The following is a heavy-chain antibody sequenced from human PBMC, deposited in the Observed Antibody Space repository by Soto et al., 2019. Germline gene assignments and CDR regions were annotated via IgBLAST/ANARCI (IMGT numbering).Heavy chain of an antibody. CDR3: ARHVTYYYDSSGYSHWFDP. CDR1: GYSFTSYW. D-gene: IGHD3-22*01. Sequence: GESLKISCKGSGYSFTSYWIGWVRQMPGKGLEWMGIIYPGDSDTRYSPSFQGQVTISADKSISTAYLQWSSLKASDTAMYYCARHVTYYYDSSGYSHWFDPWGQGTLVTVSS. J-gene: IGHJ5*02. CDR2: IYPGDSDT. V-gene: IGHV5-51*01.